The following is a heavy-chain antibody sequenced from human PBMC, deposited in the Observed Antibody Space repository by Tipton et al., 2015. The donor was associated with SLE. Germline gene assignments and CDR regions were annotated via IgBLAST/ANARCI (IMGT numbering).Heavy chain of an antibody. Sequence: TLSLTCTVSGGSISSDYWSWIRQPPGKGLEWIGDFYSGGSPNYNPSLKSRVTMSVDTSKNQFSLKVNSVTAADTAVYYCARYPMVRGAVDFWGQGTLVTVSS. V-gene: IGHV4-59*01. CDR3: ARYPMVRGAVDF. J-gene: IGHJ4*02. CDR2: FYSGGSP. CDR1: GGSISSDY. D-gene: IGHD3-10*01.